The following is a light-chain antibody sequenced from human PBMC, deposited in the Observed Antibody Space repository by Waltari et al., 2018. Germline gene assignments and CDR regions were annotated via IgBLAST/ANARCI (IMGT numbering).Light chain of an antibody. CDR1: TSNIGSHT. J-gene: IGLJ3*02. V-gene: IGLV1-44*01. CDR2: SNN. Sequence: QSVLTQPPSASGTPGQRVPISCSGSTSNIGSHTVNWYQQLPGTAPKLLIFSNNPRPSGVPDRFSGSKSGTSASLAISGLQSEDEADYYCAAWDDSLNGWVFGGGTKLTVL. CDR3: AAWDDSLNGWV.